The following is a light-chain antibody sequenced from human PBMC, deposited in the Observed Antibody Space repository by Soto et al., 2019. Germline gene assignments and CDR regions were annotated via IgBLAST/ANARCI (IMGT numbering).Light chain of an antibody. CDR2: AAS. CDR1: QSISTH. V-gene: IGKV1-39*01. CDR3: QQADSFPLT. Sequence: DIQMTQSPSSLSASVGDRVSITCRASQSISTHLSWYQQKPGKAPKLLIYAASSLQSGVPSRFSGSGYGTEFTLTISSLQPEDSATYYCQQADSFPLTFGGGTEVAI. J-gene: IGKJ4*01.